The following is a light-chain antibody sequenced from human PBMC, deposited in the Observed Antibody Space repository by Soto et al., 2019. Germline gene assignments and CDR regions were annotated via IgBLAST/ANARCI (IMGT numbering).Light chain of an antibody. J-gene: IGLJ2*01. V-gene: IGLV4-69*01. CDR2: LNSDGSH. CDR3: QTWGTGTVV. Sequence: QLVLTQSPSASASLGASVKLTCTLSSGHSSYAIAWHQQQPEKGPRYLMKLNSDGSHSKVDGIPDRFSGSSSRAERYLTISSLQSEDEADYYCQTWGTGTVVFGGGTKLTVL. CDR1: SGHSSYA.